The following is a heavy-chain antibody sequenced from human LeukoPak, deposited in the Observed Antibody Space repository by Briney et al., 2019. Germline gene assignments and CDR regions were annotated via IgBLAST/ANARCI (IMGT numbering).Heavy chain of an antibody. CDR2: IGFRNSYI. D-gene: IGHD3-10*01. J-gene: IGHJ4*02. CDR1: GFTFSSYS. V-gene: IGHV3-21*01. Sequence: GGSLRLSCAASGFTFSSYSMNWVRQAPGKGLEWVSSIGFRNSYIYYADSVKGRFTISRDNAKNSLYLQMNSLRAEDTAVYYCARDSGSYYAFDYWGQGTLVTVSS. CDR3: ARDSGSYYAFDY.